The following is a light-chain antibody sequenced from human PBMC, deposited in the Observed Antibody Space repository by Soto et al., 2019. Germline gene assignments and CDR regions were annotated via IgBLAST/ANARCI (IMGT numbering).Light chain of an antibody. J-gene: IGKJ3*01. V-gene: IGKV1-13*02. Sequence: QLTQSPSSLSASVGDRVTITCRASQGINSALAWYQQRLGKAPKLLIYDASTLQGGVPSRFSGSESGTDFTLTITSLQPEDVATFYCQQFSSSLLSTFGPGTKVDIK. CDR2: DAS. CDR1: QGINSA. CDR3: QQFSSSLLST.